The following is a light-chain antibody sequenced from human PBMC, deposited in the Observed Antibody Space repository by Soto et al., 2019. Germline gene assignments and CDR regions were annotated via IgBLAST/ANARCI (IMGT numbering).Light chain of an antibody. J-gene: IGLJ2*01. CDR2: DVI. CDR3: SSYAGSNNVL. CDR1: SSDVGAYHY. V-gene: IGLV2-8*01. Sequence: QSALTQPPSASGSPGQSVTISCTGSSSDVGAYHYVSWYQQHPGKAPKLMIYDVIKRPSGVPDRFSGSKSGNTASLTVSGLQAEDEADYYGSSYAGSNNVLFGGGTKLTVL.